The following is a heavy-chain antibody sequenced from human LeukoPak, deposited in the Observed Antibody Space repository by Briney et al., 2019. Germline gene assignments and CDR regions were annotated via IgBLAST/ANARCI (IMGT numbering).Heavy chain of an antibody. D-gene: IGHD3-22*01. V-gene: IGHV1-3*04. J-gene: IGHJ1*01. CDR3: ARIPLSDRSGHYYPH. Sequence: ASVKVSCKTSGYIFTNYGTHWVRQAPRQSPEWVGWINTGNGNTKSSQKFQDRLTLTRDTSASTAYMDLNSLTSEDTAVYYCARIPLSDRSGHYYPHWGQGTLVTVSS. CDR2: INTGNGNT. CDR1: GYIFTNYG.